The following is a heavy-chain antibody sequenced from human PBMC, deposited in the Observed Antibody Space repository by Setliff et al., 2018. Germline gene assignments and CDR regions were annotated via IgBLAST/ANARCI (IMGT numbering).Heavy chain of an antibody. V-gene: IGHV1-3*01. CDR3: AKPQLELRWGFES. CDR1: GYSFSSNA. D-gene: IGHD1-7*01. Sequence: SVKVSCKASGYSFSSNAFHWVRQAPGQTLEWMGWIHAGSSNTLYSQRFQDRITISRDISTSTAYMELGSLTTDDTAVYYCAKPQLELRWGFESWGQGTLVTVSS. CDR2: IHAGSSNT. J-gene: IGHJ4*02.